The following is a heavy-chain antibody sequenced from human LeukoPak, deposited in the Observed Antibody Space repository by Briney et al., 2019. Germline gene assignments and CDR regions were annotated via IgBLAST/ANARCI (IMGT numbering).Heavy chain of an antibody. CDR3: ARRGVVIRVILVGFHKEAYYFDS. V-gene: IGHV3-23*01. Sequence: PGGSLRLSCAVSGITLSNYGMSWVRQVPGKGLEWVAGISDSGGRTNYADSVKGRFTISRDNPKNTLYLQMNSLRAEDTAMYFCARRGVVIRVILVGFHKEAYYFDSWGQGALVTVSS. J-gene: IGHJ4*02. D-gene: IGHD3-22*01. CDR2: ISDSGGRT. CDR1: GITLSNYG.